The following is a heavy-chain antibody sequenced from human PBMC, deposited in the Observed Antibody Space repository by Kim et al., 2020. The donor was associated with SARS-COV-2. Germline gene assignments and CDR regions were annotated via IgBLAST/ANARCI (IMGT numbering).Heavy chain of an antibody. J-gene: IGHJ6*02. CDR2: ISSSSSYT. CDR1: GFTFSDYY. V-gene: IGHV3-11*03. D-gene: IGHD5-12*01. Sequence: GGSLRLSCAASGFTFSDYYMSWIRQAPGKGLEWVSYISSSSSYTNYADSVKGRFTISRDNAKNSLYLQMNSLRAEDTAVYYCASGYSGYDTYYGMDVWGPGATVSVSS. CDR3: ASGYSGYDTYYGMDV.